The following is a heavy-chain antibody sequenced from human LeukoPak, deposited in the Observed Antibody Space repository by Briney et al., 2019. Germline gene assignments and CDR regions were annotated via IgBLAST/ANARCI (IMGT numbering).Heavy chain of an antibody. CDR2: INHSGST. Sequence: SETLSLTCTLSGGSISSGSYYWSWIRQPPGKGLEWIGEINHSGSTNYNPSLKSRVTISVDTSKNQFSLKLSSVTAADTAAYYCARGQGSADGDYYFDYWGQGTLVTVSS. CDR3: ARGQGSADGDYYFDY. V-gene: IGHV4-39*07. D-gene: IGHD4-17*01. CDR1: GGSISSGSYY. J-gene: IGHJ4*02.